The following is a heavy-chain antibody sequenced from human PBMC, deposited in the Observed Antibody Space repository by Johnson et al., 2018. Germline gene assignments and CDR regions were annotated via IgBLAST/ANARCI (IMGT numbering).Heavy chain of an antibody. Sequence: VQLVESGGGLVQPGGSLRLSCAASGFTFSSYSMNWVRQAPGKGLEWVSSISSSSTYIYYADSVKGRFTISRDNAKNSLYLQMNSLRAEDTAVYYCARARDRANYMDVWGKGTTVTVSS. CDR2: ISSSSTYI. V-gene: IGHV3-21*01. CDR3: ARARDRANYMDV. CDR1: GFTFSSYS. J-gene: IGHJ6*03. D-gene: IGHD2-15*01.